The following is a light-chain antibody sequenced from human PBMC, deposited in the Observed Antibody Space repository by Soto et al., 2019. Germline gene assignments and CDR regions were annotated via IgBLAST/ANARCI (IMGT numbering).Light chain of an antibody. V-gene: IGKV1-5*01. CDR3: QQYSHLVT. CDR1: QTISTL. J-gene: IGKJ2*01. Sequence: IQMTQSPSTLSAPVGDRATITCQASQTISTLLAWFQHKPGKAPNLLIYDASNLESGVPSRFSGSGSGTEFTLTISSLQSDDSAPYFCQQYSHLVTFGQGTKL. CDR2: DAS.